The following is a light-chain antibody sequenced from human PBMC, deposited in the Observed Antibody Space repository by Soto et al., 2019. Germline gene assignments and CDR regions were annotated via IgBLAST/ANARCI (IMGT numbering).Light chain of an antibody. CDR2: DAS. V-gene: IGLV2-14*01. J-gene: IGLJ2*01. CDR1: SSDVGGYNY. Sequence: QSALTQPASVSASFGQSITISCTGTSSDVGGYNYVSWYQQHPGKAPKLMIYDASSRPSGVSNRFSGSKSGNTASLTISGLQAEDEADYYCSSYTSSNTVVFGGGTQLTVL. CDR3: SSYTSSNTVV.